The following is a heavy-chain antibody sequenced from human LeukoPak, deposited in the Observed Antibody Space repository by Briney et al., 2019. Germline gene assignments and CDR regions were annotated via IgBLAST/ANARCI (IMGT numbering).Heavy chain of an antibody. V-gene: IGHV3-30*03. CDR2: ISYDGSNK. Sequence: PGGSLRLSCAASGFTFSSYGMHWVRQAPGKGLEWVAVISYDGSNKYYADSVKGRFTISRDNSKNTLYLQMNNLRAEDTAVYYCGGRPAYWGQGTLVTVSS. CDR1: GFTFSSYG. J-gene: IGHJ4*02. CDR3: GGRPAY.